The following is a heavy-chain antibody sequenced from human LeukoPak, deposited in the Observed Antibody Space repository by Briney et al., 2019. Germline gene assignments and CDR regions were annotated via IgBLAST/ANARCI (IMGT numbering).Heavy chain of an antibody. J-gene: IGHJ4*02. CDR2: INPNSGGT. V-gene: IGHV1-2*02. CDR1: GYTFTGYY. CDR3: ARVYKYSSSSPLVY. D-gene: IGHD6-6*01. Sequence: ASVKVSCKASGYTFTGYYMDWVRQAPGQGLEWMGWINPNSGGTNYAQKFQGRVTMARDTSISTAYMELSRLRSDDTAVYYCARVYKYSSSSPLVYWGQGTLVTVSS.